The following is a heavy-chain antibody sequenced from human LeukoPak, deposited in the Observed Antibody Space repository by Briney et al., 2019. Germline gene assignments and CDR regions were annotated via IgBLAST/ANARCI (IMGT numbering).Heavy chain of an antibody. CDR2: IYYSGST. J-gene: IGHJ4*02. V-gene: IGHV4-39*01. D-gene: IGHD6-13*01. CDR1: GGSISSSGYY. CDR3: ARQSGPYSSSWFDY. Sequence: SETLSLTCTVSGGSISSSGYYWGWIRQPPGKGLEWIGSIYYSGSTSYYPSLKSRVTISVDPSKNQFSLKLSSVTAADTAVYYCARQSGPYSSSWFDYWGQGTLVTVSS.